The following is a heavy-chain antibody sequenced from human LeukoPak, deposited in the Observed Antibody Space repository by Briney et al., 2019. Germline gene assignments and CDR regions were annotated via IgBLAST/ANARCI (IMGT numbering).Heavy chain of an antibody. CDR1: GFTFSSYA. Sequence: PGGSLRLSCAASGFTFSSYAMHWVRQAPGKGLEWVALISYDGSNKYYADSVKARFIISRDNSKNTLYLQMNSLRAEDTAVYYCARGPSGYHNTGGQGTLVTVSS. V-gene: IGHV3-30*14. CDR2: ISYDGSNK. J-gene: IGHJ4*02. CDR3: ARGPSGYHNT. D-gene: IGHD5-12*01.